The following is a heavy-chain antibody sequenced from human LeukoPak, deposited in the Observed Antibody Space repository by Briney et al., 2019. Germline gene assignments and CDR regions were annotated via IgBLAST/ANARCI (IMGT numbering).Heavy chain of an antibody. CDR2: INLDGGGT. CDR1: GFTFIGYY. J-gene: IGHJ6*02. CDR3: ARGSGNRGMDV. Sequence: ASVTVSCKASGFTFIGYYMHWVRQAPGQGLEWMAWINLDGGGTNYAQKFQGRVTLTTDTSISTTYMEVRRLRSDDTAIYYCARGSGNRGMDVWGQGTAVTVSS. D-gene: IGHD3-10*01. V-gene: IGHV1-2*02.